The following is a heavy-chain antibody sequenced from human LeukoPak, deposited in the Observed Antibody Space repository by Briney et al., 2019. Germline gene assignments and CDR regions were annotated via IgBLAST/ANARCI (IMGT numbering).Heavy chain of an antibody. CDR1: GFTFSNYW. CDR2: IKEDGSEK. J-gene: IGHJ4*02. V-gene: IGHV3-7*01. D-gene: IGHD2-8*01. Sequence: GGSLRLSCAASGFTFSNYWMSWVRQAPGKGLEWVANIKEDGSEKYYVDSVKGRFTISRDNAKNSLYLQINSLRVEDTAMYYCARVVDGVTGSDYWGQGTLVTVSS. CDR3: ARVVDGVTGSDY.